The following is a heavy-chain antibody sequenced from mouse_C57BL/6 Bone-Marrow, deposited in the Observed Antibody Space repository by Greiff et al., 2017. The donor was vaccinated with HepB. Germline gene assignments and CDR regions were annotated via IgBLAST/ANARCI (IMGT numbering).Heavy chain of an antibody. Sequence: DVMLVESGGGLVKPGGSLKLSCAASGFTFSSYAMSWVRQTPEKRLEWVATISDGGSYTYYPDNVKGRFTISRDNAKNNLYLQMSHLKSEDTAMYYCARAYYGNSYFDYWGQGTTLTVSS. CDR2: ISDGGSYT. J-gene: IGHJ2*01. V-gene: IGHV5-4*03. CDR3: ARAYYGNSYFDY. D-gene: IGHD2-10*01. CDR1: GFTFSSYA.